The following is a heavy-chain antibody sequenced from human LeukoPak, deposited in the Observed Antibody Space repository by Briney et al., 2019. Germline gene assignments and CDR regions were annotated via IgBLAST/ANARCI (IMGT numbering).Heavy chain of an antibody. CDR3: ARAPYSAARSSRYSFDY. J-gene: IGHJ4*02. CDR1: GGTFSSYA. D-gene: IGHD6-6*01. V-gene: IGHV1-69*13. CDR2: IIPIFGTA. Sequence: SVKVSCKASGGTFSSYAISWVRQAPGQGLEWMGGIIPIFGTANYAQKFQGRVTITADESTSTAYMELSSLSSEDTAVYYCARAPYSAARSSRYSFDYWGQGTLATVSS.